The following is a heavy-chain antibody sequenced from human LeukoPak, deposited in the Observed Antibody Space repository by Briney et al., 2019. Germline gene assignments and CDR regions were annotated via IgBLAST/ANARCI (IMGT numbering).Heavy chain of an antibody. J-gene: IGHJ4*02. D-gene: IGHD3-22*01. CDR3: ARVMGYYYDSSGYYDY. CDR1: GYTFTSYG. CDR2: ISAYNGNT. Sequence: GASVKVSCKASGYTFTSYGISWVRQAPGQGFEWMGWISAYNGNTNYAQKLQGRVTMTTDTSTSTAYMELRSLRSDDTAVYYCARVMGYYYDSSGYYDYWGQGTLVTVSS. V-gene: IGHV1-18*01.